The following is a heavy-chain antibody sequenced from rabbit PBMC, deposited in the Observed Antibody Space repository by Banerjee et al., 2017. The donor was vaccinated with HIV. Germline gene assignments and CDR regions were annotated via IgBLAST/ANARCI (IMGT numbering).Heavy chain of an antibody. CDR2: IDPVFGST. J-gene: IGHJ4*01. V-gene: IGHV1S45*01. D-gene: IGHD6-1*01. CDR3: ARGTYGYAGYAPNL. CDR1: EFDLSSYA. Sequence: QEQLKESGGGLVQPGGSLKLSCKASEFDLSSYAMSWVRQAPGKGLEWIAYIDPVFGSTYYASWAKGRFTISKTSSTTVTLQMTSLTAADTATYFCARGTYGYAGYAPNLWGQGTLVTVS.